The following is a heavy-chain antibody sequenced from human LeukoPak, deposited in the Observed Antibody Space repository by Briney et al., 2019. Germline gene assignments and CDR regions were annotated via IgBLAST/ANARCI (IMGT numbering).Heavy chain of an antibody. CDR1: GGTFSSYA. CDR3: ARGARQQLVWWFDP. CDR2: INPNSGGT. Sequence: ASVKVSCKASGGTFSSYAISWVRQAPGQGLEWMGWINPNSGGTNYAQKFQGWVTMTRDTSISTAYMELSRLRSDDTAVYYCARGARQQLVWWFDPWGQGTLVTVSS. J-gene: IGHJ5*02. V-gene: IGHV1-2*04. D-gene: IGHD6-13*01.